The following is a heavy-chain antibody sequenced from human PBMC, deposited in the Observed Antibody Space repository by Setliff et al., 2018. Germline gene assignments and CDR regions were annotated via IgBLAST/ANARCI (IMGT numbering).Heavy chain of an antibody. CDR3: ARANKKLDYYYYYYMDV. CDR1: GGPIGSGSYY. V-gene: IGHV4-61*02. CDR2: VYTNGGS. D-gene: IGHD1-1*01. Sequence: SETLSLTCTVSGGPIGSGSYYWSWIRHPAGKGLEWIGRVYTNGGSDYNPFLKSRVSISLDTSKNQFSLKLISVTAADTAVYYCARANKKLDYYYYYYMDVWGKGTTVTVSS. J-gene: IGHJ6*03.